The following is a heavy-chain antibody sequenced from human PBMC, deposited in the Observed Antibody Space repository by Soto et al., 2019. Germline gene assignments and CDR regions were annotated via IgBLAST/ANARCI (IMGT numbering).Heavy chain of an antibody. V-gene: IGHV4-59*13. Sequence: SDTLSLTCAFSCPSINYYYWNWIRRPPGKGLEWIGSFSSTGSTNYNPSLKNRVTISGDTSKNQLSLTLNSVTAADTAVYYCARDLWGYCGTDCYPLDVWGQGTTVT. CDR1: CPSINYYY. D-gene: IGHD2-21*02. CDR3: ARDLWGYCGTDCYPLDV. J-gene: IGHJ6*02. CDR2: FSSTGST.